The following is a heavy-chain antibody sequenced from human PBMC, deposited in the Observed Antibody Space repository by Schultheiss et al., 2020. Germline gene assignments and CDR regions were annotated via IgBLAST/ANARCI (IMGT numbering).Heavy chain of an antibody. Sequence: SQTLSLTCAVSGGSISSYYWSWIRQPPGKGLEWIGSIYHSGSTYYNPSLRSRVTISVDTSKNQFSLKLSSVTAADTAVYYCARVRYYGSGGENWFDPWGQGTLVTVSS. D-gene: IGHD3-10*01. CDR1: GGSISSYY. V-gene: IGHV4-59*01. J-gene: IGHJ5*02. CDR3: ARVRYYGSGGENWFDP. CDR2: IYHSGST.